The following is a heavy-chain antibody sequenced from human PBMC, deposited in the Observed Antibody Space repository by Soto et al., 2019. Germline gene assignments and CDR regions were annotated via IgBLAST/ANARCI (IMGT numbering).Heavy chain of an antibody. CDR1: VYSFSSHD. Sequence: GXSVNGSYQASVYSFSSHDIHGVRQATGQGLEWMGWINPNNGDTGYAQKFQGRVTMTRSTSISTAYMELKNLRPEDTAVYFCARVTEDCTATICHVAGYNWFDHWGQGNLVTVSS. J-gene: IGHJ5*02. D-gene: IGHD2-8*02. V-gene: IGHV1-8*01. CDR2: INPNNGDT. CDR3: ARVTEDCTATICHVAGYNWFDH.